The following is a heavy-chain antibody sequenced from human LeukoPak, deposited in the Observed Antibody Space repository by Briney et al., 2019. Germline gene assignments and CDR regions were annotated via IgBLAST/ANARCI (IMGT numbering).Heavy chain of an antibody. D-gene: IGHD3-22*01. CDR2: IYYSGST. V-gene: IGHV4-59*01. Sequence: SETLSLTCTGSGGSISSYYWSWIRQPPGKGLEWIGYIYYSGSTNYNPSLKSRVTISVDTSKNQFSLKLSSVTAADTAVYYCAREDSGYFDYWGQGTLVTVSS. J-gene: IGHJ4*02. CDR3: AREDSGYFDY. CDR1: GGSISSYY.